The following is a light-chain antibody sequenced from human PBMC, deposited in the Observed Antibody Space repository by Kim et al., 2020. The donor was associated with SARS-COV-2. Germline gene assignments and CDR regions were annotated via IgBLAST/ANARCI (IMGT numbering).Light chain of an antibody. Sequence: SPVKLTCTLSSGHRSYIIAWHQQQPGKAPRYLLKIEGSGYNNRGSGVPDRFSGSGSGADRYLTISNLQSEDEAHYYCETWDSNSRVFGGGTQLTVL. CDR2: IEGSGYN. CDR1: SGHRSYI. V-gene: IGLV4-60*03. CDR3: ETWDSNSRV. J-gene: IGLJ3*02.